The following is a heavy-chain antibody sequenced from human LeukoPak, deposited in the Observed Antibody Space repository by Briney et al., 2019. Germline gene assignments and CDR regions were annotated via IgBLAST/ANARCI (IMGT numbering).Heavy chain of an antibody. J-gene: IGHJ4*02. D-gene: IGHD6-19*01. CDR1: GYTFTGYY. Sequence: ASVKVSCKASGYTFTGYYMHWVRQAPGQGLEWMGWINPNSGGTKYAQKFQGRVTMTRDTSISTAYMELSRLRSDDTAVYYCARVEPRGIAVAGPVFDYWGQGTLVTVSS. CDR3: ARVEPRGIAVAGPVFDY. CDR2: INPNSGGT. V-gene: IGHV1-2*02.